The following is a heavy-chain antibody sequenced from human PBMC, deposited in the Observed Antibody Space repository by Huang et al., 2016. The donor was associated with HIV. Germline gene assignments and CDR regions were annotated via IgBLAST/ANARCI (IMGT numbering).Heavy chain of an antibody. CDR1: GFTFSAHW. J-gene: IGHJ4*02. CDR3: ATGLGSFDY. CDR2: IRQDESEK. V-gene: IGHV3-7*01. Sequence: EVQLVESGGGWVQPGGSLRLSCAASGFTFSAHWMSWVRQAPGKGMEWVANIRQDESEKVYVDYVKWRFTISRDNAKNSLYLQMNSLRAEDTAVYYCATGLGSFDYWGQGSLVTVSS. D-gene: IGHD7-27*01.